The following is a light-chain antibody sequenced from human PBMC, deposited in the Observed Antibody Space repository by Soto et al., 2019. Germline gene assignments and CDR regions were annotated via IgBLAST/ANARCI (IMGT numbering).Light chain of an antibody. CDR3: QHYHMWPLT. V-gene: IGKV3-15*01. CDR2: GAS. Sequence: EIVMTQSPATLSVSPGESATLPCRASQSVRNNVAWYQHRPGQAPRLLIYGASTRATGIPARFTGSGSGTDFTLTIIGLLSEDFAVYYCQHYHMWPLTVGGGTKVEI. J-gene: IGKJ4*01. CDR1: QSVRNN.